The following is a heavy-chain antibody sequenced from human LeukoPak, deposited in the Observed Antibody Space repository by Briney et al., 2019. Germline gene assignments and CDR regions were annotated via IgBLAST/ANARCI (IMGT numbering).Heavy chain of an antibody. CDR3: AKCAESYGNDAFDL. CDR1: EFTFSSFA. CDR2: IRGGGGGT. J-gene: IGHJ3*01. Sequence: GGSLRLSCAASEFTFSSFAMSWVRQAPGKGLEWVSYIRGGGGGTLYAHSVKGRFTVSRDNSKSTLYLQMNSLRVEDTAVYYCAKCAESYGNDAFDLWGPGITVTVSS. V-gene: IGHV3-23*01. D-gene: IGHD3-16*01.